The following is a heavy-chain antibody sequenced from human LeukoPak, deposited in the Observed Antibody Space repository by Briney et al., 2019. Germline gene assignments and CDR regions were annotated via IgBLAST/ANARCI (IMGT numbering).Heavy chain of an antibody. Sequence: SETLSLTCAVSGGSISSSNWWSWVRQPPGKGLEWIGEIYHSGSTNYNPSLKSRVTISVDKSKNQFSMKLSSVTAADTAVYYCASSDVAAAGIGAFDYWGQGTLVTVSS. CDR2: IYHSGST. D-gene: IGHD6-13*01. V-gene: IGHV4-4*02. CDR1: GGSISSSNW. J-gene: IGHJ4*02. CDR3: ASSDVAAAGIGAFDY.